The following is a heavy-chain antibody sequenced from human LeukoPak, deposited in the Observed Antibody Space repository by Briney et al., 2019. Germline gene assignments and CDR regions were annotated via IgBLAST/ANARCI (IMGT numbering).Heavy chain of an antibody. V-gene: IGHV1-2*02. D-gene: IGHD6-13*01. Sequence: ASVKVSCKASGYTFTGYYMHWVRQAPEQGLEWMGWINPNSGGTNYAQKFQGRVTMTRDTSISTAYMELSRLRSGDTAVYYCARGRGIAAAGPNYYYYGMDVWGQGTTVTVSS. CDR2: INPNSGGT. CDR1: GYTFTGYY. J-gene: IGHJ6*02. CDR3: ARGRGIAAAGPNYYYYGMDV.